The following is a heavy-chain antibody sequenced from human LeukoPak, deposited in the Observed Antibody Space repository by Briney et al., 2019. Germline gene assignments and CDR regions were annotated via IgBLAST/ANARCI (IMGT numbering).Heavy chain of an antibody. Sequence: GESLKISCKHSEYSLPNYCIGWVRQMPGKGLEWMGIIYPDDSDTRYSPSFQGQVTISADRSISTAYLQWSGLKASDTAMYYCAIGRGGQQLGDYWGQGTLVTVSS. D-gene: IGHD6-13*01. J-gene: IGHJ4*02. CDR2: IYPDDSDT. CDR1: EYSLPNYC. CDR3: AIGRGGQQLGDY. V-gene: IGHV5-51*01.